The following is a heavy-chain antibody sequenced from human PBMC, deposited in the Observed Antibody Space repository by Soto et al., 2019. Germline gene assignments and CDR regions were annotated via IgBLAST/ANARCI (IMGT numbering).Heavy chain of an antibody. V-gene: IGHV3-30*18. D-gene: IGHD3-10*01. Sequence: QVQLVESGGGVVQPGRSLRLSCAASGFTFSSYGMHWVRQAPGKGLEWVAVISYDGSNKYYADSVKGRFTISRDNSKNTLYLQMNSLRAEDTAVYYCAKEIAPVRGGESHDSFDIWGQGTMVTVSS. J-gene: IGHJ3*02. CDR3: AKEIAPVRGGESHDSFDI. CDR2: ISYDGSNK. CDR1: GFTFSSYG.